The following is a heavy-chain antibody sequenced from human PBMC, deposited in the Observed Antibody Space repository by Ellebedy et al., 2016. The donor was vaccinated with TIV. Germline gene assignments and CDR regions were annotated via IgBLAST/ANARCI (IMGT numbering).Heavy chain of an antibody. CDR3: ARIYDSSGPDAFDI. J-gene: IGHJ3*02. CDR1: GFTFSSYA. Sequence: GESLKISXAASGFTFSSYAMHWVRQAPGKGLEWVAVISYDGSNKYYADSVKGRFTISRDNSKNTLYLQMNSLRAEDTAVYYCARIYDSSGPDAFDIWGQGTMVTVSS. CDR2: ISYDGSNK. D-gene: IGHD3-22*01. V-gene: IGHV3-30-3*01.